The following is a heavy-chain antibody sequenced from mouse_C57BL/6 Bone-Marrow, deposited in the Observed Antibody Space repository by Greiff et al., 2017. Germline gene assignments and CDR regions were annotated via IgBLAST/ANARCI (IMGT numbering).Heavy chain of an antibody. V-gene: IGHV2-2*01. CDR1: GFSLTSYG. Sequence: VQGVESGPGLVQPSQSLSITCTVSGFSLTSYGVHWVRQSPGKGLEWLGVIWSGGSTDYNAAFISRLSISKDNSKSQVFFKMNSLQADDTAIYYCARISTGSSPYYFDYWGQGTTLTVSS. D-gene: IGHD1-1*01. J-gene: IGHJ2*01. CDR2: IWSGGST. CDR3: ARISTGSSPYYFDY.